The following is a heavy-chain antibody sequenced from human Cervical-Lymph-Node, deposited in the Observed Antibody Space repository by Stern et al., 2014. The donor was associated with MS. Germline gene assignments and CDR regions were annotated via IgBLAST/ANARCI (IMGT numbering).Heavy chain of an antibody. CDR2: SNGDENVT. V-gene: IGHV3-74*01. Sequence: EVQLVESGGGVVQPGGSLRLSCEASGFTINEYWMHWVRQAPGQGLLWVSGSNGDENVTHYAHFVEGRFTVSRDNAKNTVYLQLNNLRDEDTAVYYCANWNYLLWGQGTLVTVSS. CDR3: ANWNYLL. CDR1: GFTINEYW. J-gene: IGHJ4*02. D-gene: IGHD1-7*01.